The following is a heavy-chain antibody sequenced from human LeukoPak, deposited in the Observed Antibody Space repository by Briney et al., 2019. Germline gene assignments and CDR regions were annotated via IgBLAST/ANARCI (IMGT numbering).Heavy chain of an antibody. D-gene: IGHD2-2*01. Sequence: PSQTLSLTCTVSGGSISSGDYYWSWIRQPPWKGLEWIGYIYHSGSTYYNPSLKSRVTISVDTSKNQFSLKLTSVTAADTAVYYCARVNIVVVAATIPLDYWGQGTLVTVSS. V-gene: IGHV4-30-4*01. CDR3: ARVNIVVVAATIPLDY. CDR2: IYHSGST. J-gene: IGHJ4*02. CDR1: GGSISSGDYY.